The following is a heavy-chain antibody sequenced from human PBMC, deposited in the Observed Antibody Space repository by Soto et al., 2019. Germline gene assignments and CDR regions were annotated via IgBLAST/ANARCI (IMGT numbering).Heavy chain of an antibody. CDR1: SGSFSSYY. J-gene: IGHJ5*02. CDR2: IHPSGDT. D-gene: IGHD3-16*01. Sequence: QVQLQQWGAGLLKPSETLSLTCAVHSGSFSSYYCTWTRQPPGKGLGWIGEIHPSGDTAYNPSLSSRVTSSLDPPNRRFALRLPSVTAAATAVYFCSRGRDPHQGGRTWGQGTLVTVSS. CDR3: SRGRDPHQGGRT. V-gene: IGHV4-34*02.